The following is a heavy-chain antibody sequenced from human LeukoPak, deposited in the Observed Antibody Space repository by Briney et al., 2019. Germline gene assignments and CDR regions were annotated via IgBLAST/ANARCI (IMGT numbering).Heavy chain of an antibody. V-gene: IGHV3-9*01. CDR2: ISWNSGSI. Sequence: GGSLRLSCAASGFTFDDYAMHWVRQAPGKGLEWVSGISWNSGSIGYADSVKGRFTISRDNSKNTLYLQMNSLRAEDTAVYYCAKEVPFDYWGQGTLATVSS. CDR3: AKEVPFDY. J-gene: IGHJ4*02. CDR1: GFTFDDYA.